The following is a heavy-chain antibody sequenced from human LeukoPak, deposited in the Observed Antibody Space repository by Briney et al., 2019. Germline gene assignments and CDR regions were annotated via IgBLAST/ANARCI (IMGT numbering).Heavy chain of an antibody. CDR1: GFTFSSYS. J-gene: IGHJ4*02. V-gene: IGHV3-21*01. Sequence: GGSLRLSCAASGFTFSSYSMNWVRRAPGKGLEWVPSISASSNYIYYADSLKGRFTISRDNAKNSLYLQMNSLRAEDTAVYFCARGAGIAGGSYFDYWGQGTLVTVSS. CDR2: ISASSNYI. CDR3: ARGAGIAGGSYFDY. D-gene: IGHD6-13*01.